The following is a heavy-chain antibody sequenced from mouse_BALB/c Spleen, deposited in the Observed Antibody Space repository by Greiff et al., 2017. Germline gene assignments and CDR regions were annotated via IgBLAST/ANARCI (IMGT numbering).Heavy chain of an antibody. J-gene: IGHJ4*01. Sequence: VQLKQSGPELVKPGASVKIPCKASGYTFTDYNMDWVKQSHGKSLEWIGDINPNNGGTIYNQKFKGKATLTVDKSSSTAYMELLSLTSEDSAVYYCASMVTTFMDYWGQGTSVTVSS. D-gene: IGHD2-1*01. V-gene: IGHV1-18*01. CDR1: GYTFTDYN. CDR3: ASMVTTFMDY. CDR2: INPNNGGT.